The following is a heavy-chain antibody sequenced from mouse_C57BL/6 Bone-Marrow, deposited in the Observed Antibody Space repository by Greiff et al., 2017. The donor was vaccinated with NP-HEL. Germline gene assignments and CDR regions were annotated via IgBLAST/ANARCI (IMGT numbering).Heavy chain of an antibody. CDR2: ISSGGSYT. CDR1: GFTFSSYG. J-gene: IGHJ4*01. CDR3: ARFNYEPYYYAMDY. D-gene: IGHD2-4*01. V-gene: IGHV5-6*01. Sequence: EVKLMESGGDLVKPGGSLKLSCAASGFTFSSYGMSWVRQTPDKRLEWVATISSGGSYTYYPDSVKGSFTISRDNAKNTLYLQMSRLKSEDTAMDYCARFNYEPYYYAMDYWGQGTSVTVSS.